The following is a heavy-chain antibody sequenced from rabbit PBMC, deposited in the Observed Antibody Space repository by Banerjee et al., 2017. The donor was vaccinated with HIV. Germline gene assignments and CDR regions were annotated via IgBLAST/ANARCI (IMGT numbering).Heavy chain of an antibody. Sequence: SGGDLVKPGASLTLTCTASGFSFSSSYYMCWVCQAPGKGLEWIACIDTGSRGYTWYASWAKGRFTISKTSSTTVTLQMTSLTAADTATYFCARGGVGTTYPYGGMDLWGQGTLVTVS. V-gene: IGHV1S40*01. J-gene: IGHJ6*01. CDR3: ARGGVGTTYPYGGMDL. CDR1: GFSFSSSYY. CDR2: IDTGSRGYT. D-gene: IGHD8-1*01.